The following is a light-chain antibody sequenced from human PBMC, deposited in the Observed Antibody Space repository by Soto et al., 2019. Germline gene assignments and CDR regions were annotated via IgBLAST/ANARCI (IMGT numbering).Light chain of an antibody. CDR1: QSVGRN. J-gene: IGKJ4*01. CDR2: GAS. V-gene: IGKV3-15*01. Sequence: EIVMTQPPATLSVSPGERATLSCRASQSVGRNLAWYQQKPGQAPRLLIYGASTRATGIPARFSGSGSRTEFNLTISSMHAEDFAIYSCQQYNHWPPLTFGGGTKVEIK. CDR3: QQYNHWPPLT.